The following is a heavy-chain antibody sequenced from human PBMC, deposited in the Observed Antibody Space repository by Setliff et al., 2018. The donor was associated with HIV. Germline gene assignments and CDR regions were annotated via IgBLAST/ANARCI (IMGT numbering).Heavy chain of an antibody. D-gene: IGHD2-15*01. J-gene: IGHJ4*02. CDR3: SRWTGRTGGY. CDR1: GGSISSSSYY. CDR2: IYYSGST. Sequence: NPSETLSLTCTVSGGSISSSSYYWGWIRQPPGKGLEWIGNIYYSGSTYYNPSLKSRVTISVDTSKNQFSLKLSSVTAADTAVYYCSRWTGRTGGYWGRGTLVTVSS. V-gene: IGHV4-39*07.